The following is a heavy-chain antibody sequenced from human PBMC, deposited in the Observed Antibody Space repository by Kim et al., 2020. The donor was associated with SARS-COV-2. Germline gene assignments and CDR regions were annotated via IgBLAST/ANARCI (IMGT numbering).Heavy chain of an antibody. CDR2: VNNGGNA. CDR3: AKDHPSSGWPTFDS. J-gene: IGHJ4*02. V-gene: IGHV3-23*01. Sequence: GGSLRLSCAASGFTFSRYAMSWVRQAPGKGPEWIAAVNNGGNAYYANSAKGRFTVSRDNNRNTLDLQMNSLTAEDTALYFCAKDHPSSGWPTFDSWGQGTLVTASS. D-gene: IGHD6-19*01. CDR1: GFTFSRYA.